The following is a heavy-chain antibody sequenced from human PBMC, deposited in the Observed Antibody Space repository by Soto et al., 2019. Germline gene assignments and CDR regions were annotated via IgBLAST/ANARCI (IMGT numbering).Heavy chain of an antibody. Sequence: EVQLLESGGGLVQPGGSLRLSCVASGLTFSSYAMNWVRQAPGKGLGWVSAISGSGGSTYYADSVKGRFTISRDNSKNTLYLQMNSLRAEDTAVYYCASPRGYCSSTSCPLGYWGQGTLVPVSS. D-gene: IGHD2-2*01. CDR3: ASPRGYCSSTSCPLGY. V-gene: IGHV3-23*01. CDR1: GLTFSSYA. CDR2: ISGSGGST. J-gene: IGHJ4*02.